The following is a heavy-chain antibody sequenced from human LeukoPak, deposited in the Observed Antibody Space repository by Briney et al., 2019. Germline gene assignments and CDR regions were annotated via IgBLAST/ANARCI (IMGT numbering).Heavy chain of an antibody. CDR1: GFTFSSYA. CDR2: VSGSGGTT. D-gene: IGHD6-13*01. V-gene: IGHV3-23*01. J-gene: IGHJ4*02. Sequence: GGSLRLSCAASGFTFSSYAMSWVRQAPGKGLEWVSTVSGSGGTTYYADSVKGRFTISRDNSKSTLYLQMNSLRAEDAAVYYCAKGNGKAATGSVVGYWGQGTLVTVSS. CDR3: AKGNGKAATGSVVGY.